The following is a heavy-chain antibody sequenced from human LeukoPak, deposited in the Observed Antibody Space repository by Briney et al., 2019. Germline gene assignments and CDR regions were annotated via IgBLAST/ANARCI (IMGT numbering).Heavy chain of an antibody. CDR2: ISSGSSYI. CDR3: ARDRGGSYMYLQH. D-gene: IGHD1-26*01. J-gene: IGHJ1*01. V-gene: IGHV3-21*04. CDR1: GFTFSSYT. Sequence: PGGSLRLSCAASGFTFSSYTMNWVRQAPGKGLEWVSSISSGSSYIYYADSVKGRFTISRDNAKNSLFLQMNSLRAEDTALYYCARDRGGSYMYLQHWGQGTLVTVSS.